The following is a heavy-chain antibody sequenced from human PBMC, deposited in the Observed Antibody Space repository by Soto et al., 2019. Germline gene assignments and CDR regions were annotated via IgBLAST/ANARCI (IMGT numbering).Heavy chain of an antibody. V-gene: IGHV4-34*01. J-gene: IGHJ6*03. CDR2: INHSGST. Sequence: SETLSPTCAVYGGSFSGFYLRWIPPPPGKGLEWVGEINHSGSTNYNPSLKSRVTISVDTSKNQFSLKLSSVTAADTAVYYCARGPYYDILTGYSDYYYYYMDVWGKGTTVTVSS. CDR1: GGSFSGFY. CDR3: ARGPYYDILTGYSDYYYYYMDV. D-gene: IGHD3-9*01.